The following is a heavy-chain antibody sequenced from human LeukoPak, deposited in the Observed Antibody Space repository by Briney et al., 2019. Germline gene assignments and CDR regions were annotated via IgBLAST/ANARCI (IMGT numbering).Heavy chain of an antibody. D-gene: IGHD3-22*01. J-gene: IGHJ4*02. CDR1: GFTFSSYG. CDR3: ARLLNYDDLDY. V-gene: IGHV3-33*01. Sequence: GSLRLSCAASGFTFSSYGMHWVRQAPGKGLEWVAVIWYDGSNKYYADSVKGRFTISRDNSKNTLYLQMNSLRAEDTAVYYCARLLNYDDLDYWGQGTLVTVSS. CDR2: IWYDGSNK.